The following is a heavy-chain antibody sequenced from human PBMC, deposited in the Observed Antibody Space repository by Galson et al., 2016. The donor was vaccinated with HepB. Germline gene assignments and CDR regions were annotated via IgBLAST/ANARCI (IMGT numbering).Heavy chain of an antibody. CDR1: GFTFSSYS. J-gene: IGHJ4*02. CDR3: ASSVRGSGSPPGGY. CDR2: ISSSSTI. V-gene: IGHV3-48*01. D-gene: IGHD3-10*01. Sequence: SLRLSCAASGFTFSSYSMNWVRQAPGKGLEWVSYISSSSTIYYADSVKGRFTISRDNAKNSLYLQMNSLRAEDTAVYYCASSVRGSGSPPGGYWGQGTLVTVSS.